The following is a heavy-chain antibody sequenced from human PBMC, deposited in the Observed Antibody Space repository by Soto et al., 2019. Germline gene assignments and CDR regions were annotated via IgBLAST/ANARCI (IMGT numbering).Heavy chain of an antibody. CDR1: GGSISSGDYY. CDR2: IYYSGST. Sequence: QVQLQESGPGLVKPSQTLSLTCTVSGGSISSGDYYWSWIRQPPGKGLEWIGDIYYSGSTYYNPSLKSRVTISVDTSKNQFSLKLSSVTAADTAVYYCARAPDIVVVPAAARSWFDPWGQGTLVTVSS. V-gene: IGHV4-30-4*01. CDR3: ARAPDIVVVPAAARSWFDP. J-gene: IGHJ5*02. D-gene: IGHD2-2*01.